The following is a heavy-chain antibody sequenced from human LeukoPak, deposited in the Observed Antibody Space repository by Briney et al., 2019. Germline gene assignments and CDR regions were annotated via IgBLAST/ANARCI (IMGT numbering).Heavy chain of an antibody. V-gene: IGHV3-21*01. J-gene: IGHJ4*02. CDR2: ISSSSSYI. CDR3: ARDGQWLVGYFDY. Sequence: GGSLRLSCAASGFTFSSYSMNWVRQAPGKELEWVSSISSSSSYIYYADSVKGRFTISRDNAKNSLYLQMNSLRAEGTAVYYCARDGQWLVGYFDYWGQGTLVTVSS. CDR1: GFTFSSYS. D-gene: IGHD6-19*01.